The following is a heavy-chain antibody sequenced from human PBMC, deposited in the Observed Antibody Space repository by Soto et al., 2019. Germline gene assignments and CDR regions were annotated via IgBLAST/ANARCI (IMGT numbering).Heavy chain of an antibody. D-gene: IGHD2-8*01. Sequence: ASVKVSCKSSGYSFTSYGVSWVRQAPGQGLEGLGWISVYTGNTKQAQKFQDRVTLTTEASTNTAYMELRNLRSDDTAVYYCARDRCTNDRCSTHPLDVWGQGTPVTVSS. CDR3: ARDRCTNDRCSTHPLDV. V-gene: IGHV1-18*04. CDR2: ISVYTGNT. J-gene: IGHJ6*02. CDR1: GYSFTSYG.